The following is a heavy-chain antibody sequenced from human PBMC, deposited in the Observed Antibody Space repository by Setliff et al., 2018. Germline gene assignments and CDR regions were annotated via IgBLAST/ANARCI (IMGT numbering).Heavy chain of an antibody. CDR1: GDSISSRRSY. CDR3: ARMSGFQYMDV. J-gene: IGHJ6*03. V-gene: IGHV4-61*09. CDR2: IYTSWST. D-gene: IGHD3-3*01. Sequence: PSETLSLTCTVSGDSISSRRSYWGWFRQPAGKGLEWIGQIYTSWSTNYNPSLKSRVTISLDTSKNQFSLSLSSVTAADTAVCYCARMSGFQYMDVWGKGTTVTVSS.